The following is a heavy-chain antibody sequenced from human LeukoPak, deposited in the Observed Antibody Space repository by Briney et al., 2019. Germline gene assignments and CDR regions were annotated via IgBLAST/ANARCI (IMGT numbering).Heavy chain of an antibody. J-gene: IGHJ4*02. Sequence: GGSLRLSYAASGLTFCRYWMNWVRQAPGKGLEWVANIKQDGIETYYVDSVKGRFTISRDNAKNSLYLQMNSLRAEDTAIYYCATDRATYWGQGTLVTVSS. V-gene: IGHV3-7*01. D-gene: IGHD1-1*01. CDR2: IKQDGIET. CDR1: GLTFCRYW. CDR3: ATDRATY.